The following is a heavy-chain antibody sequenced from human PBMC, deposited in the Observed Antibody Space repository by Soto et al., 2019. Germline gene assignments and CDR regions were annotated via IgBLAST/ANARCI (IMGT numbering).Heavy chain of an antibody. V-gene: IGHV3-30-3*01. Sequence: QVQLVESGGGVVQPGRSLRLSCAASGFTFSTYAIHWVRQAPGKGLEWVAVISYDGSVRYYADSLKGRFTISRDNSKSTLYLQMNTLRAGDTALYYCARQNSGWSYYFDYWGQGTLVTVSS. CDR3: ARQNSGWSYYFDY. CDR2: ISYDGSVR. J-gene: IGHJ4*02. D-gene: IGHD6-19*01. CDR1: GFTFSTYA.